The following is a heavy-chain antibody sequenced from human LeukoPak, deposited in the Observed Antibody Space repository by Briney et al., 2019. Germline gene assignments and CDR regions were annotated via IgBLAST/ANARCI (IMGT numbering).Heavy chain of an antibody. D-gene: IGHD3-22*01. CDR1: GFTFSNSA. CDR2: IRSQGDTYAT. CDR3: ARDLEDSSPFGAFDM. V-gene: IGHV3-73*01. Sequence: GGSLKLSCAASGFTFSNSAMHWVRQASGKGLEWVGRIRSQGDTYATAYAASVKGRFTISRDDSKNTAYLQMNGLRAEDTAVYYCARDLEDSSPFGAFDMWGQGTMVTVSS. J-gene: IGHJ3*02.